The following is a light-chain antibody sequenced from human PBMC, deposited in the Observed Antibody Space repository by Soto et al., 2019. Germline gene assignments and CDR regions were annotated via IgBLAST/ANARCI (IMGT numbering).Light chain of an antibody. CDR1: QGIAPY. CDR3: QKYNTAPLT. CDR2: ATS. J-gene: IGKJ4*01. Sequence: DVPMTQSPSSLFAFVGDRVTITCRASQGIAPYLAWFQQKPGKVPKLLIYATSTLQSGVPSRFSGSGSGTDFTLTISSLQPEDVATYYCQKYNTAPLTFGGGTKVEIK. V-gene: IGKV1-27*01.